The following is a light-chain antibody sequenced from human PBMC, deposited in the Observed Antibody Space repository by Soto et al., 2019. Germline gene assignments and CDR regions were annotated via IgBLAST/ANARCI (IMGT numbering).Light chain of an antibody. CDR2: GAS. CDR3: QQYVSSVT. J-gene: IGKJ1*01. Sequence: EIVLTQSPGSLSLSPGERGTLSCRASQSVDSSFFAWYQQKPDQAPRLLIYGASNRATGIQDRFSGSGSGTDFTLTISRLEHEDFAVYYCQQYVSSVTFGQGTKVEIK. V-gene: IGKV3-20*01. CDR1: QSVDSSF.